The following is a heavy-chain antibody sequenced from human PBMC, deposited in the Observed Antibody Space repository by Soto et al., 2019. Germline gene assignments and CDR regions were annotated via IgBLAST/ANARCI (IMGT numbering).Heavy chain of an antibody. J-gene: IGHJ5*02. CDR1: GYTFTSYY. CDR3: AETLIAAAHSFDP. CDR2: INPSGGST. V-gene: IGHV1-46*03. D-gene: IGHD6-13*01. Sequence: ASVKVSCKASGYTFTSYYMHWVRQAPGQGLEWMGIINPSGGSTSYAQKFQGRVTMTRDTSTSTVYMELSSLRSEDTAVYYCAETLIAAAHSFDPWGQGTLVTVSS.